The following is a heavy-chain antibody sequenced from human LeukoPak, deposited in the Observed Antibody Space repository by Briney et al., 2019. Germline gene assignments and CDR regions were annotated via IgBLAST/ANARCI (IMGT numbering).Heavy chain of an antibody. D-gene: IGHD1-14*01. Sequence: SETLSLTCTVSGYSISSGYYWGWIRQSPGKGLEWLANIYHGGSTYYNPSLQSRVTISVDTSRNQFSLNLSSMTAADTAVYYCARGRPYNVGLPPWFDPWGQGTLVTVSS. V-gene: IGHV4-38-2*02. J-gene: IGHJ5*02. CDR2: IYHGGST. CDR3: ARGRPYNVGLPPWFDP. CDR1: GYSISSGYY.